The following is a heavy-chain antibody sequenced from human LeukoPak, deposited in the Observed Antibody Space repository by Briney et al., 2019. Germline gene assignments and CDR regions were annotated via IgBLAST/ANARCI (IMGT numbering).Heavy chain of an antibody. CDR3: ASGAYGMDV. D-gene: IGHD3-10*01. CDR1: GFTFSSYW. V-gene: IGHV3-7*02. Sequence: PGGSLRLSCAASGFTFSSYWMSWVRQAPGKGLEWVANIKQDGSEKYYVDSVKGRFTISRDNAKKSLYLQMNSLRAEDTAEYYCASGAYGMDVWGQGTTVTVSS. J-gene: IGHJ6*02. CDR2: IKQDGSEK.